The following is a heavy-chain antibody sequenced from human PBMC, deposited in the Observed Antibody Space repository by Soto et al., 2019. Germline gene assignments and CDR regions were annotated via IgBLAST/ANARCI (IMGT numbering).Heavy chain of an antibody. CDR3: ARDPETSSTWYFDV. D-gene: IGHD6-13*01. CDR2: ISGSASP. V-gene: IGHV4-59*02. Sequence: QVQLLESGPGLVKPSETLSLTCTVSNGYVNGYYWSWIRQPPGKGLEWIGYISGSASPYYNPSLNSRVTMSLDTSKNQFSLNLRAVTSADTAIYYCARDPETSSTWYFDVWGQGILAIVSS. J-gene: IGHJ4*02. CDR1: NGYVNGYY.